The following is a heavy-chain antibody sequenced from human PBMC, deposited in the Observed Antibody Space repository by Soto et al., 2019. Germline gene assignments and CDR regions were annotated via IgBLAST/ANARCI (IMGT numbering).Heavy chain of an antibody. D-gene: IGHD4-4*01. CDR3: AREYSYHFDP. CDR2: IYPGGST. V-gene: IGHV4-4*07. CDR1: GCSISSYY. J-gene: IGHJ5*02. Sequence: SETLSLTCTFSGCSISSYYWNLIRRPAGEGLEWIGRIYPGGSTNYNPSLKSRVTTSADTSKNQLSLKLTSATAADTAVYFCAREYSYHFDPWGQGTLVTVSS.